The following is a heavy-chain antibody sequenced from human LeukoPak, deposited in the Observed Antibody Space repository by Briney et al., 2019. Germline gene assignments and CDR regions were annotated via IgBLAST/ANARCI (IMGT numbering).Heavy chain of an antibody. CDR3: AKGAEYFQH. Sequence: SETLSLTCTVSGGSISSYYWSWIRQPPGKGLEWIGYIYYSGSTNYNPSLKGRVTISVDTSKNQFSLKLSSVTAADTAVYCCAKGAEYFQHWGQGTLITVSS. V-gene: IGHV4-59*01. CDR1: GGSISSYY. CDR2: IYYSGST. J-gene: IGHJ1*01.